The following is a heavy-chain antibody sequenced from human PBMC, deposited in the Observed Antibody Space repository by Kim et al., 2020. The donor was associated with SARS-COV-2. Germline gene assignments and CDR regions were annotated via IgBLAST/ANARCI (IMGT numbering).Heavy chain of an antibody. V-gene: IGHV3-11*06. D-gene: IGHD2-15*01. CDR3: ARDEGSGQRLGDFDY. Sequence: DYVKGRFTISRDKAKNSLYLQMNSLGAEDTAVYYCARDEGSGQRLGDFDYWGQGTLVTVSS. J-gene: IGHJ4*02.